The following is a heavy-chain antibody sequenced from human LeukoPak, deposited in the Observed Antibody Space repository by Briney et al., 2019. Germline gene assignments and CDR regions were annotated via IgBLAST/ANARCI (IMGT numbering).Heavy chain of an antibody. D-gene: IGHD2-2*02. CDR3: ARGGPCSSTSCYIEWHFGY. Sequence: PGGSLRLSCAASGFTFSSYSMNWVRQAPGKGLEWVSSISSSSSYIYYADSVKGRFTISRDNAKNSLYLQMNSLRAEDTAVYYCARGGPCSSTSCYIEWHFGYWGQGTLVTVSS. J-gene: IGHJ4*02. CDR2: ISSSSSYI. V-gene: IGHV3-21*01. CDR1: GFTFSSYS.